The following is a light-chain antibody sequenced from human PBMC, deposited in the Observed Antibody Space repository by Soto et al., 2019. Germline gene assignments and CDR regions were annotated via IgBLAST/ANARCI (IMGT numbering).Light chain of an antibody. CDR1: QSISRY. Sequence: DIEMTQSPSSLSASIGDRVTLSCRASQSISRYLNWYQQEPGKAPKLLIYVASSLQSGVTSRFSGSGSETDFTLTISRLQPEDFATYYCQQSYSTPLTFGGGTKVEIK. CDR3: QQSYSTPLT. CDR2: VAS. J-gene: IGKJ4*01. V-gene: IGKV1-39*01.